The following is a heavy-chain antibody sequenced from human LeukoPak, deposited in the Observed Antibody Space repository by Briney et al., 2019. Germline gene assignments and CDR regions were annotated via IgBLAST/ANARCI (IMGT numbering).Heavy chain of an antibody. V-gene: IGHV4-61*01. CDR3: ARGGSSGFFLDAFDI. CDR2: IYYSGST. D-gene: IGHD3-22*01. Sequence: SSETLSLTCTVSGYSISSTYFWGWIRQPPGKGLEWIGYIYYSGSTNYNPSLKSRVTISVDTSKNQSSLKLSSVTAADTAVYYCARGGSSGFFLDAFDIWGQGTMVTVSS. CDR1: GYSISSTYF. J-gene: IGHJ3*02.